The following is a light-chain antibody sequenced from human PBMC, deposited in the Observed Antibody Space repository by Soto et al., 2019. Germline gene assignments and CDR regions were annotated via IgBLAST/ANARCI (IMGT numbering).Light chain of an antibody. CDR1: QSVSNN. CDR3: QQYNNWPET. V-gene: IGKV3-15*01. J-gene: IGKJ1*01. CDR2: GAS. Sequence: ESVFTQSPRSLCLSPGERATLSCRASQSVSNNYLAWYQQKPGQAPRLLIYGASTRATDVPARFSGSGSGTEFTLTISSLQSEDFAVYYCQQYNNWPETFGQGTKVDIK.